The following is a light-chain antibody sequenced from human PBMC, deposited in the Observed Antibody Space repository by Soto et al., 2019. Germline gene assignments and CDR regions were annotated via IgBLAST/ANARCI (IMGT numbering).Light chain of an antibody. V-gene: IGKV3-11*01. CDR2: DAS. CDR3: QQRSNWPHT. J-gene: IGKJ4*01. CDR1: QTINIY. Sequence: EIVLTQSPATLSLSPWERATLSCRASQTINIYLAWYQQKPGQAPRLLIYDASNRATGIPARFSGSGSGTDFTLTISNLEPEDFAVYYCQQRSNWPHTFGGGTKVDIK.